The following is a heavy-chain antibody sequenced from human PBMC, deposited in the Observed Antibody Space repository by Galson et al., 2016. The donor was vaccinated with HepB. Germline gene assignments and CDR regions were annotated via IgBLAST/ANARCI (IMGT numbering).Heavy chain of an antibody. CDR3: ARDPKCSGSYYY. J-gene: IGHJ4*02. Sequence: SETLSLACNISGGSITNYCWSWIRQPPGKGLEWIGHIYYSGPTNYNPSLESRVTVSVDTSKNHFSLKLTSVTTADTAVYYCARDPKCSGSYYYWGQGTLVTVSS. V-gene: IGHV4-59*01. CDR2: IYYSGPT. CDR1: GGSITNYC. D-gene: IGHD3-10*02.